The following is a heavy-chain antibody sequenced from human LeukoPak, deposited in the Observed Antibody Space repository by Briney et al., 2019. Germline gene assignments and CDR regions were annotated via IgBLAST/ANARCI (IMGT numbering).Heavy chain of an antibody. CDR1: GGSISSYY. Sequence: SETLSLTCTVSGGSISSYYWSWIRQPAGKGLEWIGRIYTSGSTNYNPSLKSRVTISVDTSKNQFSLKLSSVTAADTAVYYCARDSELLQEGPFDYWGQGTLVTVSS. CDR2: IYTSGST. CDR3: ARDSELLQEGPFDY. J-gene: IGHJ4*02. D-gene: IGHD2-15*01. V-gene: IGHV4-4*07.